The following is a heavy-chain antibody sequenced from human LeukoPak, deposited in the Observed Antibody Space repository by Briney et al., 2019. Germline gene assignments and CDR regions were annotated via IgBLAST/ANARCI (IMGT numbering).Heavy chain of an antibody. CDR1: AGSISGGDYY. Sequence: SQTLSLTCTVSAGSISGGDYYWSWIRQPPGKGLEWIGYIYYSGSTYYNPSLKNRVTISVDTSKNQFSLKLSSVTAADTAVYYCARVSGQQLYFYWGQGTLVTVSS. CDR3: ARVSGQQLYFY. D-gene: IGHD6-13*01. J-gene: IGHJ4*02. CDR2: IYYSGST. V-gene: IGHV4-30-4*08.